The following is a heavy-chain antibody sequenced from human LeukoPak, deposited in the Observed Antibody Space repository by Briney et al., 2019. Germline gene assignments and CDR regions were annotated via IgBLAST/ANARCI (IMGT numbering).Heavy chain of an antibody. Sequence: ASVKVSCKVSGYTLTELSMHWVRQAPGKGLEWMGGFDPEDGETIYAQKFQGRVTMTEDTSTDTAYMELSSLRSEDTAVYYCARGPPFRGSQGWFDPWGQGTLVIVSS. D-gene: IGHD1-26*01. J-gene: IGHJ5*02. CDR2: FDPEDGET. CDR1: GYTLTELS. CDR3: ARGPPFRGSQGWFDP. V-gene: IGHV1-24*01.